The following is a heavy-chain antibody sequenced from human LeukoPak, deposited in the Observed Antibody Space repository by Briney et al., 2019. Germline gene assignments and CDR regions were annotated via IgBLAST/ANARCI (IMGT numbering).Heavy chain of an antibody. CDR1: GFTFSSYG. V-gene: IGHV3-33*06. CDR2: IWYDGSNK. J-gene: IGHJ6*03. D-gene: IGHD4-11*01. CDR3: AKGTVTYYYMDV. Sequence: GGSLRLSCAASGFTFSSYGMHWVRQAPGKGLEWVAVIWYDGSNKYYADSVKGRFTISRDNSKNTLYLQMTSLRAEDTAVYYCAKGTVTYYYMDVWGKGTTVTVSS.